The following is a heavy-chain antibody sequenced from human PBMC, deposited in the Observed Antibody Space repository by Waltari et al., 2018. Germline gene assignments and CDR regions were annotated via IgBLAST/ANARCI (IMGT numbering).Heavy chain of an antibody. V-gene: IGHV4-38-2*01. J-gene: IGHJ4*02. CDR2: LYHSGDI. CDR1: GIPVNSGFF. CDR3: VRRHWEAGYYRDQ. Sequence: QVQLQESGPGLVNPSETLSLTCAVSGIPVNSGFFWGWIRQAPGVGLAWMGSLYHSGDIDNSPSLESRVTISRDTSKNQFSLKVRSVTAADTALYYCVRRHWEAGYYRDQWGPGTLVTVSS. D-gene: IGHD3-9*01.